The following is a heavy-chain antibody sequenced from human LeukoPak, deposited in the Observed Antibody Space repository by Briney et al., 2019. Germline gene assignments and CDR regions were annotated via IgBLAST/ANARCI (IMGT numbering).Heavy chain of an antibody. J-gene: IGHJ4*02. CDR2: ITGSGTNT. CDR3: AKPLPLYDYVWGTYRDYFDC. V-gene: IGHV3-23*01. Sequence: QPGGSLRLSCATSEFIFSNFALSWVRRAPGKGLEWVSTITGSGTNTYYAVSVKGRFTISRDNSKNTLYLQMNSLRADDTAVYYCAKPLPLYDYVWGTYRDYFDCWGQGTLVTVSS. CDR1: EFIFSNFA. D-gene: IGHD3-16*02.